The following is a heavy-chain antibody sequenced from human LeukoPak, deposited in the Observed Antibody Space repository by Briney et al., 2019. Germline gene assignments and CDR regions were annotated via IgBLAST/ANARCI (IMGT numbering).Heavy chain of an antibody. Sequence: PGGSLRLSCAASGLTFSHCGMHWVRQAPGKGLEWVAVISFDGNYKYYADSVKGRFTVSRDDSKNTLYLQMNGLRAEDTAVYNCARDAALGEQYYFDYWGQGTLVTVSS. CDR3: ARDAALGEQYYFDY. J-gene: IGHJ4*02. V-gene: IGHV3-33*01. D-gene: IGHD1/OR15-1a*01. CDR1: GLTFSHCG. CDR2: ISFDGNYK.